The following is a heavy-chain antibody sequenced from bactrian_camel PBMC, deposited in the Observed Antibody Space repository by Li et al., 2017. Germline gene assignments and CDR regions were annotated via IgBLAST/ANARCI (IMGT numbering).Heavy chain of an antibody. CDR1: RFTFSTYS. V-gene: IGHV3S53*01. D-gene: IGHD7*01. J-gene: IGHJ3*01. Sequence: HVQLVESGGGSVQAGGSLTLSCAHSRFTFSTYSILWFRQSPGKEREGVAAYDWDGATNYADSVKGRFTISQEKGKNTVYLRMNSLKPDDSGTYICAYESGTTPDLCRQRGPGGYFGQGTQVTV. CDR2: YDWDGAT.